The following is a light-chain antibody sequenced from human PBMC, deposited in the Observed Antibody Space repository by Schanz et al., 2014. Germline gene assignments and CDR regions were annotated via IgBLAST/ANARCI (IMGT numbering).Light chain of an antibody. J-gene: IGLJ2*01. Sequence: QSALTQPPSASGSPGQSVTISCTGTSSDVGGYDYVSWYQQHPGKAPKVIIYDVSDRPSGVSNRFSGSKSGNTASLVISGLRPEDDADYYCSSYTSSSTLVFGGGTKLTVL. CDR1: SSDVGGYDY. CDR3: SSYTSSSTLV. V-gene: IGLV2-14*03. CDR2: DVS.